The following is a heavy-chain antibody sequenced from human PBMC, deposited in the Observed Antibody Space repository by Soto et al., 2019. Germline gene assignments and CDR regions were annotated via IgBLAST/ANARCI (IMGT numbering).Heavy chain of an antibody. CDR2: ISYDGSNK. V-gene: IGHV3-30-3*01. CDR1: GFTFSSYA. CDR3: ARWRGGYSGYDYFDY. Sequence: GGSLRLSCAASGFTFSSYAMHWVRQAPGKGLEWVAVISYDGSNKYYADSVKGRFTISRDNSKNTLYLQMNSLRAEDTAVYYCARWRGGYSGYDYFDYWGQGTLVTVSS. J-gene: IGHJ4*02. D-gene: IGHD5-12*01.